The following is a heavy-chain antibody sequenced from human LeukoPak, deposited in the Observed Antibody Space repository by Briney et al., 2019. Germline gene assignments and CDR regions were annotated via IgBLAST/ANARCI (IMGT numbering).Heavy chain of an antibody. CDR2: ISSSGSTI. V-gene: IGHV3-48*04. Sequence: GGSLRLSCAASGFTFSSYSMSWIRQAPGKGLEWVSYISSSGSTIYYADSVKGRFTISRDNAKNSLYLQMNSLRAEDTAVYYCARAAHDVLRFLEWLEKSGDYMDVWGKGTTVTASS. D-gene: IGHD3-3*01. CDR1: GFTFSSYS. CDR3: ARAAHDVLRFLEWLEKSGDYMDV. J-gene: IGHJ6*03.